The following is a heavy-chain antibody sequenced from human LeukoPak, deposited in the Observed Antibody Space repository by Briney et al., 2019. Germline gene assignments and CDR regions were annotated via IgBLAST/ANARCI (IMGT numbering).Heavy chain of an antibody. Sequence: SETLSLTCAVSGGSISSHCWSWIRQPPGRGLEWFGYISYSGNTYYSPSLHSRVTISVDTSKNHFSLKLTSVTAADTAVYYCARLLDNDSSGYPDTFDIWGQGTMVTVSS. D-gene: IGHD3-22*01. J-gene: IGHJ3*02. CDR2: ISYSGNT. CDR1: GGSISSHC. V-gene: IGHV4-59*11. CDR3: ARLLDNDSSGYPDTFDI.